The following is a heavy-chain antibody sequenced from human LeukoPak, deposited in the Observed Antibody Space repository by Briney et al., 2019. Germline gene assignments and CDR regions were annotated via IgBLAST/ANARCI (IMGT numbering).Heavy chain of an antibody. Sequence: PGGSLRLSCAASGFTVSRYYISWVRQAPGKGLEWVSTISGSDGSTYYADSVQGRFTISRDNSKNTLYLQMNSLRAEDTAVYYCAKDRGLTMIVVNVFDSWGQGTLVTVSS. D-gene: IGHD3-22*01. J-gene: IGHJ4*02. CDR2: ISGSDGST. V-gene: IGHV3-23*01. CDR1: GFTVSRYY. CDR3: AKDRGLTMIVVNVFDS.